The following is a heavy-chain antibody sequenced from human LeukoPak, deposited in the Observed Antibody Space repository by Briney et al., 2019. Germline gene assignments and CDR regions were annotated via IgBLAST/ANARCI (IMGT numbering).Heavy chain of an antibody. J-gene: IGHJ3*02. Sequence: SETLSLTCAVYGGSFSGYYWSWIRQPPGKGLEWIGKINHSGSTNYNPSLKSRVTISVDTSKNQFSLKLSSVTAADTAVYYCARSFGVVIPDAFDIWGQGTMVTVSS. CDR3: ARSFGVVIPDAFDI. D-gene: IGHD3-3*01. CDR2: INHSGST. V-gene: IGHV4-34*01. CDR1: GGSFSGYY.